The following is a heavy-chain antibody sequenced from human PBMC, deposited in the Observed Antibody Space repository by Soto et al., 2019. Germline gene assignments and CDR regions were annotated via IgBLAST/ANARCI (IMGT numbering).Heavy chain of an antibody. CDR2: IYYSGST. Sequence: SETLSLTCTVSGGSISSSSYYWGWIRQPPGKGLEWIGSIYYSGSTYYNPSLKSRVTISVDTSKNQFSLKLSSVTAADTAVYYCARAKFRSVVYGYYYYYYMDVWGKGTTVTVSS. J-gene: IGHJ6*03. V-gene: IGHV4-39*01. CDR1: GGSISSSSYY. D-gene: IGHD3-22*01. CDR3: ARAKFRSVVYGYYYYYYMDV.